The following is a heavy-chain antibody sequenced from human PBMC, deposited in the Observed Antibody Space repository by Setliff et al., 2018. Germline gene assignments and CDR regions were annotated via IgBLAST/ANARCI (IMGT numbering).Heavy chain of an antibody. J-gene: IGHJ4*01. V-gene: IGHV1-24*01. CDR1: GGTFSSYA. D-gene: IGHD3-22*01. Sequence: ASVKVSCKASGGTFSSYAISWVRQAPGKGLEWMGSFNPEDDEIIYAQKFLGRVTMTEDTSTDTAYMELSSLRSEDTAVYYCATKDYDTSGYYRPFGFWGQGTLVTVSS. CDR2: FNPEDDEI. CDR3: ATKDYDTSGYYRPFGF.